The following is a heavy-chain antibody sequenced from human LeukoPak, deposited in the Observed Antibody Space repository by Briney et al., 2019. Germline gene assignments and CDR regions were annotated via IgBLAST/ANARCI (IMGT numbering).Heavy chain of an antibody. CDR2: VGRDGSEK. Sequence: GGSLRLSCAASVYTFSEDLMTWVRQVPGKGLEWVANVGRDGSEKNYVDSVKGRFTISRDNAKKSLYLEMNSLRVKDTAMYYCAKVGAWELQRVFENWGQGTLVTVSS. J-gene: IGHJ4*02. CDR3: AKVGAWELQRVFEN. V-gene: IGHV3-7*01. D-gene: IGHD1-26*01. CDR1: VYTFSEDL.